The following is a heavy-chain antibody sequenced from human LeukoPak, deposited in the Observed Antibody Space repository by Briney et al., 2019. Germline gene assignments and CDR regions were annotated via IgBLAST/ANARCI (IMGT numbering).Heavy chain of an antibody. Sequence: SETLCLTCTVSGGSISSSTYYWGWIRQPPGKGLEWIGSIYYSGTTYYNPSLKSRVTISVDTSKNQFSLKLSSVTAADTAVYYCARQRGYCSGGSCYRTPHFDYWGQGTLVTVSS. D-gene: IGHD2-15*01. CDR1: GGSISSSTYY. J-gene: IGHJ4*02. CDR3: ARQRGYCSGGSCYRTPHFDY. V-gene: IGHV4-39*01. CDR2: IYYSGTT.